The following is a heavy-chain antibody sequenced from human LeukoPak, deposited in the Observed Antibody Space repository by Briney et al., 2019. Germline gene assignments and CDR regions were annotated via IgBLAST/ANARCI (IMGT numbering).Heavy chain of an antibody. CDR3: ARDVLTYYYGSGRVNYFDY. V-gene: IGHV4-4*07. Sequence: SETLSLTCTVSGGSISSYYWSWIRKPAGKGLEWIGRIYTSGSTNYNPSLKSRVTMSVDTSKNQFSLKLSSVTAADTAVYYCARDVLTYYYGSGRVNYFDYWGQGTLVTVSS. CDR2: IYTSGST. J-gene: IGHJ4*02. CDR1: GGSISSYY. D-gene: IGHD3-10*01.